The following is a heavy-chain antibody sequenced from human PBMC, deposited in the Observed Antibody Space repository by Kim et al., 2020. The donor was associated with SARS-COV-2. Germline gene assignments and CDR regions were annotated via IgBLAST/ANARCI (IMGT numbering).Heavy chain of an antibody. CDR1: GFTFSSYA. CDR3: AKGPYCYDGSGYSFDY. Sequence: GGSLRLSCAASGFTFSSYAMSWVRQAPGKGLEWVSAISGSGGSTYYADPVKGRFTISRDNSKNTLYPQMNSLRAEDTAVYYCAKGPYCYDGSGYSFDYWGQGTLVTVSS. V-gene: IGHV3-23*01. J-gene: IGHJ4*02. D-gene: IGHD3-22*01. CDR2: ISGSGGST.